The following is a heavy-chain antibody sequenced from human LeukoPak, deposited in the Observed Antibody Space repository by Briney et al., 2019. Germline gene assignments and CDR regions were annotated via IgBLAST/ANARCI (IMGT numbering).Heavy chain of an antibody. CDR3: ARAHVEMATISRPRNIYFDY. D-gene: IGHD5-24*01. J-gene: IGHJ4*02. Sequence: SETLSLTCTVSGGSISSGNYCWSWIRQPAGKGLERIGRIYTSGSTNYDPSLKSRVTISVDTSKNQFSLKLSSVTAADTAVYYRARAHVEMATISRPRNIYFDYWGQGTLVTVSS. CDR2: IYTSGST. CDR1: GGSISSGNYC. V-gene: IGHV4-61*02.